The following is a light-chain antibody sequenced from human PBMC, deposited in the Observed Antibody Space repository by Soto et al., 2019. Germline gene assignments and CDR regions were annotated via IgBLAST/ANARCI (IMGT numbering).Light chain of an antibody. Sequence: EIVMTQSPATLSVSPGERATLSCRASQSISSKLAWYQQRPGQAPRLLIFDASTRATGVPVRFRGSGSGTEFTLTISGLQSEDFAVYCCQQYDKWPTTIGGGTKVDIK. J-gene: IGKJ4*01. CDR1: QSISSK. V-gene: IGKV3-15*01. CDR2: DAS. CDR3: QQYDKWPTT.